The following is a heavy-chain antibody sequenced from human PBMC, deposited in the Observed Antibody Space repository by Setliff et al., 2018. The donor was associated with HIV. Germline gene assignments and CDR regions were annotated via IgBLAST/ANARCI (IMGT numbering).Heavy chain of an antibody. Sequence: LRLSCAASGFRFSSYGMHWVRQAPGKGLEWVAVISYDGSNKYYVDSVKGRFTISRDNVKNTLYLQMGNLRAEDTAVYYCARDFQGLQAGWFGPWGQGVQVTVSS. CDR1: GFRFSSYG. CDR2: ISYDGSNK. J-gene: IGHJ5*02. CDR3: ARDFQGLQAGWFGP. V-gene: IGHV3-30*03. D-gene: IGHD6-25*01.